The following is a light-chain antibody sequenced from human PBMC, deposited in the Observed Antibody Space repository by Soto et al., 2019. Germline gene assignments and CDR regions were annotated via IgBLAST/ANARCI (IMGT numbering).Light chain of an antibody. CDR3: SSYSTNSPLVV. CDR2: DVN. V-gene: IGLV2-14*01. Sequence: QSALTQPASVSGSPGQSITISCIGTSSDVGGYNYVSWYQQSPGTVPKLMIYDVNNRPSGVSNRFSGSKSGNTASLTISGLQAEDEADYYCSSYSTNSPLVVFGGGTKLTVL. CDR1: SSDVGGYNY. J-gene: IGLJ2*01.